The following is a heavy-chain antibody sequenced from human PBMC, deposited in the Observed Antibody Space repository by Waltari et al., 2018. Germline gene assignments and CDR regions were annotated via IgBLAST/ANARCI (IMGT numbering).Heavy chain of an antibody. Sequence: QVQLQESGPGLVKPSETLSLPCTVSGGSISSHYWSWIRQPPGKGLEWIGYIYYSGSTNYNPPLKSRVTISVDTSKNQFSLKLSSVTAADTAVYYCARGVARAFDIWGQGTMVTVSS. CDR2: IYYSGST. CDR3: ARGVARAFDI. V-gene: IGHV4-59*11. CDR1: GGSISSHY. J-gene: IGHJ3*02.